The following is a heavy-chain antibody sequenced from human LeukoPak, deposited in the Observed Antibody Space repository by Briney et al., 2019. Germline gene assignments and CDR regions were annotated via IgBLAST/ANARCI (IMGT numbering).Heavy chain of an antibody. D-gene: IGHD3-22*01. J-gene: IGHJ4*02. V-gene: IGHV4-59*12. CDR1: GGSISSYY. CDR2: IYRSGST. CDR3: ARGDHYYDSSGYPSFGY. Sequence: SETLSLTCTVSGGSISSYYWSWIRQPPGKGLEWIGYIYRSGSTYYNPSLKSRVTISVDRSKNQFSLKLSSVTAADTAVYYCARGDHYYDSSGYPSFGYWGQGTLVTVSS.